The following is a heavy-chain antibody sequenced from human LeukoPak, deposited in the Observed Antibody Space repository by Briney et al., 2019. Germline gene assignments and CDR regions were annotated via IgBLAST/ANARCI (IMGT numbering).Heavy chain of an antibody. CDR2: ISYDGSNK. D-gene: IGHD5-18*01. V-gene: IGHV3-30*04. J-gene: IGHJ6*03. CDR3: ARDTAMVDYYYMDV. CDR1: GFTFSSYA. Sequence: GRSLRLSCAASGFTFSSYAMHWVRQAPGKGLEWVAIISYDGSNKYYADSVKGRFTISRDNSKNTLYLQMNSLRAEDTAVYYCARDTAMVDYYYMDVWGKGTTVTVSS.